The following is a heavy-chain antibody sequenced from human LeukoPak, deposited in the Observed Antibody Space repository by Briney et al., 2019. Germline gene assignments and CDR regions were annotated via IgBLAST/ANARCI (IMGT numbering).Heavy chain of an antibody. CDR3: ARPLTTVVRGIGY. CDR1: SGSFSDYY. V-gene: IGHV4-34*01. Sequence: PSETLSLTCAVYSGSFSDYYWSWVRQPPGKGLEWIGEINHSGSTNYNPSLKSRVTISVDTSKNQFSLKLSSVTAADTAVYYCARPLTTVVRGIGYWGQGTLVTVSS. CDR2: INHSGST. J-gene: IGHJ4*02. D-gene: IGHD4-23*01.